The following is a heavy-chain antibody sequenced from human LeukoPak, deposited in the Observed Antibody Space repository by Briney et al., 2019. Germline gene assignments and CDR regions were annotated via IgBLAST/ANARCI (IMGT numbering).Heavy chain of an antibody. Sequence: ASVKVSCKASGYTFTSYGISWVRQAPGQGLEWMGWISAYNGNTNYAQKLQGRVTMTTDTSTSTAYMELRSLRSDDTAVYYCARDGGGEYCGSTSCPSYGMDVWGQGTTVTVSS. J-gene: IGHJ6*02. D-gene: IGHD2-2*01. CDR3: ARDGGGEYCGSTSCPSYGMDV. CDR1: GYTFTSYG. CDR2: ISAYNGNT. V-gene: IGHV1-18*01.